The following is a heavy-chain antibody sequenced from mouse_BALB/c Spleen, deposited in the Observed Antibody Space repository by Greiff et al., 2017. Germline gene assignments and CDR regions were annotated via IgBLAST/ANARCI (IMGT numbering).Heavy chain of an antibody. CDR2: ILPGSGST. V-gene: IGHV1-9*01. D-gene: IGHD1-1*01. Sequence: VKLVESGAELMKPGASVKISCKATGYTFSSYWIEWVKQRPGHGLEWIGEILPGSGSTNYNEKFKGKATFTADTSSNTAYMQLSSLTSEDSAVYYCARSKLRDYAMDYWGQGTSVTVSS. J-gene: IGHJ4*01. CDR3: ARSKLRDYAMDY. CDR1: GYTFSSYW.